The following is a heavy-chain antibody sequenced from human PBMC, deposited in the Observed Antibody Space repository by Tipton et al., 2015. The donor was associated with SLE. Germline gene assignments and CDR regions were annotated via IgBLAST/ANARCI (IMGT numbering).Heavy chain of an antibody. V-gene: IGHV4-59*01. CDR3: VRLAVAGRDY. Sequence: TLSLTCTVSGGSISSYYWSWIRQPPGKGLEWIGYIYYSGSTNYNPSLKSRVTISVDTSKNQFSLKLSSVTAADTAVYYCVRLAVAGRDYWGQGTLVTVSS. D-gene: IGHD6-19*01. J-gene: IGHJ4*02. CDR2: IYYSGST. CDR1: GGSISSYY.